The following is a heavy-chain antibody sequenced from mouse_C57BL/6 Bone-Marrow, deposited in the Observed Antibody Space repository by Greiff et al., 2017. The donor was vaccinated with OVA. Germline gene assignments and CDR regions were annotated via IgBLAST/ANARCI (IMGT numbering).Heavy chain of an antibody. CDR1: GFTFSSYA. CDR2: ISDGGSYT. D-gene: IGHD2-5*01. J-gene: IGHJ1*03. CDR3: ARDSNQWYFDV. V-gene: IGHV5-4*01. Sequence: EVQLVESGGGLVKPGGSLKLSCAASGFTFSSYAMSWVRQTPEKRLEWVATISDGGSYTYYPDNVKGRFTISRDNAKNNLYLQMSHLKSEDTAMYYCARDSNQWYFDVWGTGTTVTVSS.